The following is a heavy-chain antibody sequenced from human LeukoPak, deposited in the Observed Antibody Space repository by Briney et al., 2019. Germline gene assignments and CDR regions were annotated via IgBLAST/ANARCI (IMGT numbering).Heavy chain of an antibody. Sequence: GRSLRLSCAASGFTFSSYAMHWVRQAPGKGLDWVASISYDGSNKYYADSVKGRFTISRDSSKNTLYLQMNSLGAEDTALYYCARDNWRDYLADALDIWGQGTMVTVSS. J-gene: IGHJ3*02. D-gene: IGHD4-11*01. CDR2: ISYDGSNK. CDR1: GFTFSSYA. CDR3: ARDNWRDYLADALDI. V-gene: IGHV3-30-3*01.